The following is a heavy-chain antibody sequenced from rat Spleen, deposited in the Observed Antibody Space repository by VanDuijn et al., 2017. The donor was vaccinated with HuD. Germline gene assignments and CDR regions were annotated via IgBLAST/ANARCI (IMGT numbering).Heavy chain of an antibody. CDR1: GFTFNNYW. D-gene: IGHD3-4*01. J-gene: IGHJ1*01. CDR3: ARHPQLGTYWYFDF. CDR2: ISYDGGST. V-gene: IGHV5-29*01. Sequence: EVQLVESGGGLVQPGRSLKLSCVASGFTFNNYWMTWVRQAPTKGLEWVASISYDGGSTYYRDSVKGRFTISRDNTKNTLYLQMYSLRSEDTATYYCARHPQLGTYWYFDFWGPGTMVTVSS.